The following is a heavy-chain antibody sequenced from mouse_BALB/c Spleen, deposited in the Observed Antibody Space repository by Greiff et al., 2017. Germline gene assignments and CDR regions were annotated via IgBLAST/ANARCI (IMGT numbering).Heavy chain of an antibody. CDR3: ARDGNYAMDY. Sequence: VQGVESGAELARPGASVKLSCKASGYTFTSYWMQWVKQRPGQGLEWIGAIYPGDGDTRYTQKFKGKATLTADKSSSTAYMQLSSLASEDSAVYYCARDGNYAMDYWGQGTSVTVSS. J-gene: IGHJ4*01. V-gene: IGHV1-87*01. CDR1: GYTFTSYW. D-gene: IGHD2-1*01. CDR2: IYPGDGDT.